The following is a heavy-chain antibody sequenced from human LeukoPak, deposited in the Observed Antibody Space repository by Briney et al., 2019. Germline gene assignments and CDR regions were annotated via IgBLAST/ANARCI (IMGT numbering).Heavy chain of an antibody. J-gene: IGHJ4*02. Sequence: PGGSLRLSCAASGFTFSNAWMSWVRQAPGKGLEWVGRIKGKSDGETTHYAAVVKGRFSITRDDSKNTLFLLMKNLKTEDTAVYFCTTFRLDWLTLSDSWGRGTLVTVST. D-gene: IGHD3-9*01. V-gene: IGHV3-15*01. CDR2: IKGKSDGETT. CDR1: GFTFSNAW. CDR3: TTFRLDWLTLSDS.